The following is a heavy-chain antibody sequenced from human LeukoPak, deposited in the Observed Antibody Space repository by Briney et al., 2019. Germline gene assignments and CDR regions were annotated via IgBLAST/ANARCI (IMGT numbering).Heavy chain of an antibody. CDR2: IYYSGST. Sequence: KPSETLSLTCTVSDGSISSYYWSWIRQPPGKGLEWIGYIYYSGSTNYNPSLKSRVTISVDTSKNQFSLKLSSVTAADTAVYYCASLSSGSYNWFDPWGQGTLVTVSS. CDR3: ASLSSGSYNWFDP. CDR1: DGSISSYY. J-gene: IGHJ5*02. D-gene: IGHD1-26*01. V-gene: IGHV4-59*01.